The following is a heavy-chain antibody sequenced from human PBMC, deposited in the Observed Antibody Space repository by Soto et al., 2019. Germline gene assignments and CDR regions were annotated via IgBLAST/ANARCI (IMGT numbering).Heavy chain of an antibody. D-gene: IGHD3-22*01. Sequence: SVKVSCKTSGDTFSSYAISWVRQAPGQGLEWMGGIIPTLGTPSYAQKFRGRVTITADKSTSTAYMELSSLRSEDTAVYYCARERSRYDRSGYYRPDYWGQGTLVTVSS. CDR2: IIPTLGTP. V-gene: IGHV1-69*10. CDR1: GDTFSSYA. J-gene: IGHJ4*02. CDR3: ARERSRYDRSGYYRPDY.